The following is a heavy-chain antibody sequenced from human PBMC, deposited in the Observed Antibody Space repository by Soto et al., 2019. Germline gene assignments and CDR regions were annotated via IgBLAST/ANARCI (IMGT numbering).Heavy chain of an antibody. CDR1: GFTFSSYA. J-gene: IGHJ4*02. Sequence: QVQLVESGGGVVQPGRSLRLSCAASGFTFSSYAMHWVRQAPGKGLEWVAVISYDGSNKYYADSVKGRFTISRDNSKNTLYLQMTSRRAEDTAVYYCARDDVDTAMVFDYWGQGTLVTVSS. CDR2: ISYDGSNK. D-gene: IGHD5-18*01. CDR3: ARDDVDTAMVFDY. V-gene: IGHV3-30-3*01.